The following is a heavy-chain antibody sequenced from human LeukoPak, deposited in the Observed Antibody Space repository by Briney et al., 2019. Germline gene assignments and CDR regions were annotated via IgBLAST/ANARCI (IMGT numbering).Heavy chain of an antibody. CDR2: VYSGGST. CDR3: ARTSSAVNTIGLDS. Sequence: PGGSLRLSCAASGFAVSSNYMTWVRQAPGKGLEWVSVVYSGGSTEYADPVKGRFTISRDNSKNTLYLQMNSLRAEDTAVYYRARTSSAVNTIGLDSWGQGTLVTVSS. J-gene: IGHJ4*02. V-gene: IGHV3-53*01. CDR1: GFAVSSNY. D-gene: IGHD6-13*01.